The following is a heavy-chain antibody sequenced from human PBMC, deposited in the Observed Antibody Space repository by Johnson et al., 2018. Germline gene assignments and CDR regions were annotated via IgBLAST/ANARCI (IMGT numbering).Heavy chain of an antibody. D-gene: IGHD1-26*01. CDR2: ISYDGSNV. V-gene: IGHV3-30*03. CDR1: GFTFSSYS. CDR3: ARGGSVGATTGGAFDI. Sequence: QVQLVQSGGGLVEAGGSLGLSCAASGFTFSSYSMNWVRQAPGKGLEWVAVISYDGSNVYYADSVKGRFTISRDNSKNTLFLQMNSLRAEDMAVYYCARGGSVGATTGGAFDIWGQGTMVTVSS. J-gene: IGHJ3*02.